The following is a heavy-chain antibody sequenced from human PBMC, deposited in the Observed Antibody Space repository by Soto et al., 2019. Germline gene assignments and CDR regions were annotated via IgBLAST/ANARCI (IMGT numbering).Heavy chain of an antibody. J-gene: IGHJ5*02. D-gene: IGHD2-2*01. V-gene: IGHV4-39*01. CDR2: IHYNGNT. CDR3: ARPVGSTTLYNWFDP. CDR1: GGSISSSSYF. Sequence: SETLSLTCTVSGGSISSSSYFWGWIRQPPGKGLEWIASIHYNGNTYYNPSLKSRVTISADTSTNQFSLKLSSVTAADTAVYYCARPVGSTTLYNWFDPWGQGTLVTVSS.